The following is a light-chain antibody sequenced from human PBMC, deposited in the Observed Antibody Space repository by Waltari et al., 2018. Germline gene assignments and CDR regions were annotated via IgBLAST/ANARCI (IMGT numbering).Light chain of an antibody. CDR3: QQSYSTPLT. Sequence: DIQMTQSPSSLSASVVDSVTITCRASQSISSYLNWYQQKPGKAPKLLIYAASSLQSGVPSRFSGSGSRTDFTLTISSLQPEDFATYYCQQSYSTPLTFGGGTKVEIK. CDR1: QSISSY. CDR2: AAS. V-gene: IGKV1-39*01. J-gene: IGKJ4*01.